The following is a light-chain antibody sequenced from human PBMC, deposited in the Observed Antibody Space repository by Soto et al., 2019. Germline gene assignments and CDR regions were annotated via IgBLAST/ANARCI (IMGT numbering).Light chain of an antibody. CDR1: QSVSSSY. CDR2: DAS. V-gene: IGKV3-20*01. CDR3: QQYAGSPRT. Sequence: EIVLTQSPGTLSLSPGERATLSCRASQSVSSSYLAWYQQKPGQAPRLLIYDASSRATGIPDRFSGGGSGTDFTLTISRLEPEDFAVYYCQQYAGSPRTFGQGTKV. J-gene: IGKJ1*01.